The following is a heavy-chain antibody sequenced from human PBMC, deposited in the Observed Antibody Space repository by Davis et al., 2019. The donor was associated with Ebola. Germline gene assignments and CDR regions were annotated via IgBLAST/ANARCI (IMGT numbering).Heavy chain of an antibody. J-gene: IGHJ6*02. CDR2: VDPKGGKT. CDR1: GYSFSDYY. V-gene: IGHV1-69-2*01. CDR3: TTLDILTAYVPYAMDV. Sequence: ASVQVSCKGSGYSFSDYYIHWVQGAPGKGLEWVGLVDPKGGKTVYAEKFQDRVTIAADRSTDTVYMELSSLRFEDTAVYYCTTLDILTAYVPYAMDVWGQGTTVTVSS. D-gene: IGHD3-9*01.